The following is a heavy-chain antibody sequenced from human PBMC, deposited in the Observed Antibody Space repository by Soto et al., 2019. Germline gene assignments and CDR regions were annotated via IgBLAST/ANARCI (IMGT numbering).Heavy chain of an antibody. J-gene: IGHJ4*02. CDR2: INHSGST. CDR1: DGSMNSDSSY. V-gene: IGHV4-39*01. Sequence: SETLSLTCVVSDGSMNSDSSYWGWIRQPPGKGLEWIGVINHSGSTYHNLSLKGRVTMSVDASRNQFSLKLTSMTAADTAVYYCARLGGYVSVGYYYLWDSWGQGTLVTVSS. D-gene: IGHD3-22*01. CDR3: ARLGGYVSVGYYYLWDS.